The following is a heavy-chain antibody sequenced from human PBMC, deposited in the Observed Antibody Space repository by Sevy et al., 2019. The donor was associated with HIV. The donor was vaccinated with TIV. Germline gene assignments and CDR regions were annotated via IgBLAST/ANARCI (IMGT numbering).Heavy chain of an antibody. CDR1: GYTFTSYD. J-gene: IGHJ6*02. Sequence: ASVKVSCKASGYTFTSYDINWVRQATGQGLEWMGWMNPNSGNTGYAQKFQGRVTMTRNTSISTAYMELSSLRSEDTAVYYCARVRERPCGMDVWGQGTTVTVSS. V-gene: IGHV1-8*01. D-gene: IGHD1-26*01. CDR2: MNPNSGNT. CDR3: ARVRERPCGMDV.